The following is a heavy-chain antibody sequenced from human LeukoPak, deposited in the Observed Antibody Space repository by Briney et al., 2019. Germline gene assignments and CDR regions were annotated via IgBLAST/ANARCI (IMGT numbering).Heavy chain of an antibody. Sequence: SETLSLTCAVSGYSTSSGYYWGWIRQPPGKGLEWIGSIYHSGSTYYNPSLKSRVTISVDTSKNQFSLKLSSVTAADTAVYYCARLISGSSGYYHYYYYYYYYMDVWGKGTTVTVSS. J-gene: IGHJ6*03. CDR3: ARLISGSSGYYHYYYYYYYYMDV. V-gene: IGHV4-38-2*01. D-gene: IGHD3-22*01. CDR1: GYSTSSGYY. CDR2: IYHSGST.